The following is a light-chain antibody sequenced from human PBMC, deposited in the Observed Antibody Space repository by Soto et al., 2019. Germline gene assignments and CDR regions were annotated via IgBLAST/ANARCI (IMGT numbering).Light chain of an antibody. Sequence: EIVLTQSPGTLSLSPGERATLSCRASQSVSSSYLAWYQQKPGQAPRLLIYGASSRATDIPDRFSGSGSGTDFTLTISRLEPEDFAVYYCQQYGSSPPKVTFGQGTRREIK. CDR2: GAS. CDR3: QQYGSSPPKVT. V-gene: IGKV3-20*01. CDR1: QSVSSSY. J-gene: IGKJ5*01.